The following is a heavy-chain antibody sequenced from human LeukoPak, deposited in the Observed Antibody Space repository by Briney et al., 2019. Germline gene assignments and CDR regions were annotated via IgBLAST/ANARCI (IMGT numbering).Heavy chain of an antibody. CDR2: IKQDGSET. D-gene: IGHD1-26*01. CDR3: ARDRTVGATGT. CDR1: GFTLSSHW. J-gene: IGHJ5*02. Sequence: GGSLRLSCAASGFTLSSHWMGWVRQAPGKGLEWVANIKQDGSETYYVGSVKGRFTISRDNAKNSLYLQMNSLRAEDTAVYYCARDRTVGATGTWGQGTLVTVSS. V-gene: IGHV3-7*01.